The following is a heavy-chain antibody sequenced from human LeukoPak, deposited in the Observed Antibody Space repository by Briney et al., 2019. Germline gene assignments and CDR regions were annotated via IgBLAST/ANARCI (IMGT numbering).Heavy chain of an antibody. J-gene: IGHJ4*02. CDR3: AKFWRVQLVPPYSDY. V-gene: IGHV3-23*01. Sequence: PGGSLRLSCAASGFTFSIYAMSWVRQAPGKGLEWGATIGGRGGSAYYADSVKGRFTISRDESKNTLYVQMNILTAEDTAVYYGAKFWRVQLVPPYSDYWGQGTLVTVSS. CDR2: IGGRGGSA. D-gene: IGHD6-13*01. CDR1: GFTFSIYA.